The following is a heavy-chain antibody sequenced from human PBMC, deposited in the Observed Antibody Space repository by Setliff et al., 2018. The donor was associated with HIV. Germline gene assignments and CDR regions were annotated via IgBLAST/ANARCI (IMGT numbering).Heavy chain of an antibody. D-gene: IGHD6-13*01. J-gene: IGHJ6*03. CDR3: AGGEVRSRYVSSRAPFYHYYYYMDV. CDR2: INYSGST. Sequence: PSETLSLTCTVSGASISSSSHHWTWIRQPPEKGLEWIGKINYSGSTDYNSSLRSRVTISVDTSKNQISLKLTSVTAADTAVYYCAGGEVRSRYVSSRAPFYHYYYYMDVWGKGTTVTVSS. V-gene: IGHV4-39*07. CDR1: GASISSSSHH.